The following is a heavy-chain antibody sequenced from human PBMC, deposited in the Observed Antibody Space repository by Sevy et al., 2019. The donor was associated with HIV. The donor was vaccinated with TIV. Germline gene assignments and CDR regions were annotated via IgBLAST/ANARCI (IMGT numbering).Heavy chain of an antibody. V-gene: IGHV3-30*18. CDR2: ISDDGSNK. CDR3: VKALADFLVGFHFYGMDV. J-gene: IGHJ6*02. D-gene: IGHD3-3*01. CDR1: GFTFSRHG. Sequence: GGSLRLSCAASGFTFSRHGMHWVRQTPGRGLEWVAVISDDGSNKYYADSVKGRFTISRDNSKNTVYLQMNSLRPEDMAVYHCVKALADFLVGFHFYGMDVWGQGTTVTVSS.